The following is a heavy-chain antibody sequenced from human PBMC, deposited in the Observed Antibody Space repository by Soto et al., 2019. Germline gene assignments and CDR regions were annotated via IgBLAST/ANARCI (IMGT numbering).Heavy chain of an antibody. V-gene: IGHV1-69*13. Sequence: SVKVSCKASGGTLSSSVISWARQAPGQGPEWMGGIIPLFGTANYAQKFQGRVTITADEGTSTAYMELSSLKSDDTAMYYCARDGFSGSYFGHWGQGTLVTVSS. J-gene: IGHJ4*02. CDR3: ARDGFSGSYFGH. CDR2: IIPLFGTA. CDR1: GGTLSSSV. D-gene: IGHD3-10*01.